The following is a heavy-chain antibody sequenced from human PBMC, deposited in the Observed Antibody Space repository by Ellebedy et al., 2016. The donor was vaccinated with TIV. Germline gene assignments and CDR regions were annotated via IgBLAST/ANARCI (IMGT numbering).Heavy chain of an antibody. Sequence: YWDWIRQAPGKGLEWVSYISSSGSTIYYADSVKGRFTISRDNAKNSLYLQMNSLRAEDTAVYSCASREMATIDYYFDYWGQGTLVTVSS. D-gene: IGHD5-24*01. J-gene: IGHJ4*02. CDR2: ISSSGSTI. V-gene: IGHV3-11*01. CDR1: Y. CDR3: ASREMATIDYYFDY.